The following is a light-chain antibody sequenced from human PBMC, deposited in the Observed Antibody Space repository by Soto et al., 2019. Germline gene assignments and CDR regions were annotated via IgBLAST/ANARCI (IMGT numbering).Light chain of an antibody. V-gene: IGLV2-14*01. Sequence: QSVLTQPASVSGSPGQSITISCTGTSSDVGAYNFVSWYQQHPGKAPKLMIYGVNNRPSGVSDRFSGSKSGNTASLTISGLRAEDEADYYCNSDTSSSTSYVFGTGTKVPV. CDR2: GVN. CDR3: NSDTSSSTSYV. J-gene: IGLJ1*01. CDR1: SSDVGAYNF.